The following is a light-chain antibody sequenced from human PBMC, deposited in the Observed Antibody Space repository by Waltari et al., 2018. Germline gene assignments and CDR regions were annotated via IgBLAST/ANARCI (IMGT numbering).Light chain of an antibody. CDR3: CSYVGLGIYV. V-gene: IGLV2-23*02. Sequence: QSGLTQPASVSGSPGQSITISCTGTSRYVGTYNLVLWFQQYPGKAPQLMVYEVTKRASGVSDRFSGSKSGNTASLTIHGLQSEDEADYYCCSYVGLGIYVFGSGTKVTVL. J-gene: IGLJ1*01. CDR2: EVT. CDR1: SRYVGTYNL.